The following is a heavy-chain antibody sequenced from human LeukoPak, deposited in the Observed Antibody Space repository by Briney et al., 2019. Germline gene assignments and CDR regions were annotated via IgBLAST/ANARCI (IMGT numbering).Heavy chain of an antibody. CDR3: ARGVAAAANVFDY. J-gene: IGHJ4*02. Sequence: SVKVSCKASGGTFSSYAISWVRQAPGQGLEWMGRIIPILGIANYAQKFQGRVTITADKSTSTAYMELSSLRSEDTAVYYCARGVAAAANVFDYWGQGTLVTVSS. CDR1: GGTFSSYA. CDR2: IIPILGIA. D-gene: IGHD6-13*01. V-gene: IGHV1-69*04.